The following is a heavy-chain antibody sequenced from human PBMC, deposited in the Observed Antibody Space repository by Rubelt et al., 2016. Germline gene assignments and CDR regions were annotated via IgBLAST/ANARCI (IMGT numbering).Heavy chain of an antibody. D-gene: IGHD6-13*01. Sequence: GFTFSSYAMHWVRQTPGKGLEWVAVISYDGSNKYYADSVKGRFTISRDNSKNTLYLQMNSLRAEDTAVYYCARARKDDSSSKGDGMDVWGQGTTVTVSS. J-gene: IGHJ6*02. CDR2: ISYDGSNK. V-gene: IGHV3-30*04. CDR3: ARARKDDSSSKGDGMDV. CDR1: GFTFSSYA.